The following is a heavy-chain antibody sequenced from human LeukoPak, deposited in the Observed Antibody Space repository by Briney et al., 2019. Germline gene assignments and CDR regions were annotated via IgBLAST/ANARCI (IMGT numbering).Heavy chain of an antibody. Sequence: GRSLRLSCAASGFIFSSYGMHWVRQAPGKGLEWVAVISSDGSNKYYADSVKGRFTISRDNSKNTVYLQMSSLRVEDTTVYYCARGDGVYVYWGQGTLVTVSS. J-gene: IGHJ4*02. CDR1: GFIFSSYG. D-gene: IGHD5/OR15-5a*01. CDR3: ARGDGVYVY. CDR2: ISSDGSNK. V-gene: IGHV3-30*03.